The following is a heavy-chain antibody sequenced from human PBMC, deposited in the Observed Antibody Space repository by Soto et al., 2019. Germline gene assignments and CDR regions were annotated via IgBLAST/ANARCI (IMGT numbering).Heavy chain of an antibody. CDR2: ISGSGGST. CDR1: GFTFSSYA. Sequence: EVQLLESGGGLVQPGGSLRLSCAASGFTFSSYAMSWVRQAPGKGLEWVSAISGSGGSTYYADSVKGRFTISRDNSKNTVYLQMNSLRAEGTAVYYCAKGLRILRYYYYGMDVWGQGTTVTVSS. V-gene: IGHV3-23*01. J-gene: IGHJ6*02. D-gene: IGHD3-9*01. CDR3: AKGLRILRYYYYGMDV.